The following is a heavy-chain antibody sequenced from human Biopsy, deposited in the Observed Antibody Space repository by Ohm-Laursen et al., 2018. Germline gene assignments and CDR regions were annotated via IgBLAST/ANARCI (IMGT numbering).Heavy chain of an antibody. CDR2: IDVSDYNT. V-gene: IGHV3-NL1*01. CDR3: VKQWGGYNFDS. J-gene: IGHJ5*01. D-gene: IGHD1-14*01. CDR1: GFTFSNYG. Sequence: SLRLSCAASGFTFSNYGMHWVRQAPGKGLEWVAHIDVSDYNTYYADSVRGRFTISRDNSKQMVHLEINSLTADDTAVYYCVKQWGGYNFDSWGQGTLVTVSS.